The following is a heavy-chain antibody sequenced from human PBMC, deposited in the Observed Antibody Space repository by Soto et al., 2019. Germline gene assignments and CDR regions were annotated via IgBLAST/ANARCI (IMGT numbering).Heavy chain of an antibody. Sequence: QVQLVQSGAEVKKPGASVKVSCKASEYIFTNHYIHWVRQAPGQGLEWMGIINPSGGSTNYLQKFQGRTTMTRDTTTSTVYMELSSLRSEDTAVYFCARADYYDRSGFYYDCWGQGTLVTVSS. V-gene: IGHV1-46*01. CDR2: INPSGGST. CDR3: ARADYYDRSGFYYDC. D-gene: IGHD3-22*01. CDR1: EYIFTNHY. J-gene: IGHJ4*02.